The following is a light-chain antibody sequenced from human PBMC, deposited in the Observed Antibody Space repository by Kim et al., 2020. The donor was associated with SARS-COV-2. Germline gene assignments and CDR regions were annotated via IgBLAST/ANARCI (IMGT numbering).Light chain of an antibody. CDR3: QSYDSSLSALYV. J-gene: IGLJ1*01. V-gene: IGLV1-40*01. Sequence: VPISCTGSSSNIGAGYDVPWYQQLPGTAPKLLIYGNSNRPSGVPDRFSGSKSGTSASLAITGLQAEDEADYYCQSYDSSLSALYVFGTGTKVTVL. CDR2: GNS. CDR1: SSNIGAGYD.